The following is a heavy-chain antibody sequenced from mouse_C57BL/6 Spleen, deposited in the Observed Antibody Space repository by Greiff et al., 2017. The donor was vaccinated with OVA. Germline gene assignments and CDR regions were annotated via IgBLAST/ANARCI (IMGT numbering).Heavy chain of an antibody. CDR1: GFTFSDYG. Sequence: EVMLVESGGGLVKPGGSLKLSCAASGFTFSDYGMHWVRQAPEKGLEWVAYISSGSSTIYYADTVKGRFTISRDNAKNTLFLQMTSLRSEDTAMYYCARTPLYYYGSSYGGWYFDVWGTGTTVTVSS. J-gene: IGHJ1*03. D-gene: IGHD1-1*01. CDR2: ISSGSSTI. V-gene: IGHV5-17*01. CDR3: ARTPLYYYGSSYGGWYFDV.